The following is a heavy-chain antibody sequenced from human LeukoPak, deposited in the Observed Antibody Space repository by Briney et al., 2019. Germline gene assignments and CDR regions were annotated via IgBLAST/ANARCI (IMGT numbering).Heavy chain of an antibody. J-gene: IGHJ4*02. CDR3: AKGGLSYDILTGSHY. CDR2: ISGDGGST. V-gene: IGHV3-43*02. CDR1: GFTFDDYA. Sequence: PGGSLRLSCAASGFTFDDYAMHWVRQAPGKGLEWVSLISGDGGSTNYADSVKGRFTISRDNSKNSLYLQMNSLRTEDTALYYCAKGGLSYDILTGSHYWGQGTLVTVSS. D-gene: IGHD3-9*01.